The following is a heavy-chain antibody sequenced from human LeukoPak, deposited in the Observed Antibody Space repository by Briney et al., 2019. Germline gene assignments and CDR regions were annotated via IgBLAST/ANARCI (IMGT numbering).Heavy chain of an antibody. V-gene: IGHV3-53*01. J-gene: IGHJ4*02. D-gene: IGHD6-13*01. CDR3: AREISDSSRWYGGFDY. CDR1: GLRVTSNY. Sequence: PGGSLRLSCAASGLRVTSNYMSWVRQAPGKGLEWVSVIYSGGSTYYADSVKGRFILSRDDYKNTLSLQISNLRAEDTAVYFCAREISDSSRWYGGFDYWGQGTLVIVSS. CDR2: IYSGGST.